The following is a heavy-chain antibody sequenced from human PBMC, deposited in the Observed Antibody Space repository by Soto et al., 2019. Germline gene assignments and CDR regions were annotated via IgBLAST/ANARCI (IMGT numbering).Heavy chain of an antibody. D-gene: IGHD6-19*01. CDR1: GGSVRRGSFY. Sequence: VQLQESGTGLMQPSETLSLTCTVSGGSVRRGSFYWSWIRQPPGKGLEWIGYISYSGSTTYNPSLKSRVTFSIDTSKDQVFLKLSSVTAADTAVYYCAMGGQWTYAFFDYWGQRILVSVAS. CDR2: ISYSGST. CDR3: AMGGQWTYAFFDY. J-gene: IGHJ4*02. V-gene: IGHV4-61*01.